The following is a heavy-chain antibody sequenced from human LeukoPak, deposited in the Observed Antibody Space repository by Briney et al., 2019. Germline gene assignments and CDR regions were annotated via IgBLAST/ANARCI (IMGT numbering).Heavy chain of an antibody. J-gene: IGHJ6*03. D-gene: IGHD4-11*01. V-gene: IGHV4-59*01. CDR3: ARAATVTTYYYYYYYMDV. Sequence: PSETLSLTCTVSGGSISSYYWSWIRQPPGKGLERIGYIYYSGSTNYNPSLKSRVTISVDTSKNQFSLKLSSVTAADTAVYYCARAATVTTYYYYYYYMDVWGKGTTVTVSS. CDR2: IYYSGST. CDR1: GGSISSYY.